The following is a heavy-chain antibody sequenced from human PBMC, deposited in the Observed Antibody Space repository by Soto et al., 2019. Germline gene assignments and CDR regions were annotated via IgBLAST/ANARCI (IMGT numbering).Heavy chain of an antibody. V-gene: IGHV4-34*01. Sequence: QVQLQQWGAGLLKPSETLSLTCAVNGGSFSGYSWTWIRQSPGKGLEWIGQINHSGSSIYSPSLKSRVTISLLKSETQFSLEMTSVTAADAAVYFCARGLFSENSYSGGWYYFDSWGQGTLVAVSS. CDR1: GGSFSGYS. CDR2: INHSGSS. J-gene: IGHJ4*02. D-gene: IGHD1-26*01. CDR3: ARGLFSENSYSGGWYYFDS.